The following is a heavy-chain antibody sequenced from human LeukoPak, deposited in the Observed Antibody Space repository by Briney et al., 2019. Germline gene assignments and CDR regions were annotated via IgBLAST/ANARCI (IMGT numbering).Heavy chain of an antibody. Sequence: KPSETLSLTCAVYGGSFSGYYWSWIRQPPGKGLEWIGEINHSGSTNYNPSLKSRVTISVDTSKNQFSLKLSSVTAADTAVYYCARVDRDVLPYWYFDLWGRGTLVTVSS. V-gene: IGHV4-34*01. CDR1: GGSFSGYY. D-gene: IGHD2-2*01. CDR3: ARVDRDVLPYWYFDL. J-gene: IGHJ2*01. CDR2: INHSGST.